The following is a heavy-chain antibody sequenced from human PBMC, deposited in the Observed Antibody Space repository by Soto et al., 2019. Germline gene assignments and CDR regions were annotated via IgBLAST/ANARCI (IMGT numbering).Heavy chain of an antibody. CDR1: GFTFSSYG. CDR3: ARVSEGGSYYGGLDY. D-gene: IGHD1-26*01. J-gene: IGHJ4*02. Sequence: GGSLRLSCAASGFTFSSYGMRWVRQAPGKGLEWVAVIWYDGNIKYYADSVKGRFTISRDNSKNTLFLQMNSLRAEDTAVYYCARVSEGGSYYGGLDYWGQGTLVTVSS. V-gene: IGHV3-33*01. CDR2: IWYDGNIK.